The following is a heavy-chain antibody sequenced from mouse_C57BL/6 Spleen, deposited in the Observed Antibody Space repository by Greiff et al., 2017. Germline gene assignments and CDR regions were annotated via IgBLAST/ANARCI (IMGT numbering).Heavy chain of an antibody. CDR3: ESYCYGSSYVYFDV. Sequence: QVQLQQPGAELVMPGASVKLSCKASGYTFTSYWMHWVKQRPGQGLEWIGEIDPSDSYTNYNQKFKGKSTLTVDKSSSTAYLQLSSLTSEDSAVYYCESYCYGSSYVYFDVWGTGTTVTVSS. CDR2: IDPSDSYT. CDR1: GYTFTSYW. V-gene: IGHV1-69*01. J-gene: IGHJ1*03. D-gene: IGHD1-1*01.